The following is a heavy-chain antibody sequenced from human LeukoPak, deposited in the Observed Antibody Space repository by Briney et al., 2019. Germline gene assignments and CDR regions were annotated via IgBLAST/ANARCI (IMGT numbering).Heavy chain of an antibody. CDR2: ISGSGGST. D-gene: IGHD5-12*01. Sequence: PGGSLRLSCAASGFTFSSYAMSWVRQAPGKGLEWVSAISGSGGSTYYADSVKGRFTISRDNSKDTLYLQMNSLRAEDTAVYDCAKGCSGYGYAFDIWGQGTMVTVSS. J-gene: IGHJ3*02. CDR3: AKGCSGYGYAFDI. V-gene: IGHV3-23*01. CDR1: GFTFSSYA.